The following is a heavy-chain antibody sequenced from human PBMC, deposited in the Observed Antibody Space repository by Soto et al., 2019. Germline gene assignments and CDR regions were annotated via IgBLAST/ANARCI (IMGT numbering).Heavy chain of an antibody. V-gene: IGHV3-48*02. CDR1: GFTFSSYS. Sequence: GGSLRLSCAASGFTFSSYSMNWVRQAPGKGLEWVSYISSSSSTIYYADSVKGRFTISRDNAKNSLYLQMNSLRDEDTAVYYCARPEYSSSAYGMDVWGQGTTVTVSS. CDR2: ISSSSSTI. CDR3: ARPEYSSSAYGMDV. J-gene: IGHJ6*02. D-gene: IGHD6-6*01.